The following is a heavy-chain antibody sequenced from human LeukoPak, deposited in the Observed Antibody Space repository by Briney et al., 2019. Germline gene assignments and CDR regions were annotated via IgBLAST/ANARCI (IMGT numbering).Heavy chain of an antibody. CDR2: INSDGSST. D-gene: IGHD3-9*01. V-gene: IGHV3-74*01. Sequence: GGSLRLSCAASGFTFSSYRMHWVRQAPGKGLVWVTRINSDGSSTSYADSVKGRFTISRDNAKNTLYLQMNSLRAEDTAVYYCARAMSYYDILTGYSDWGQGTLVTVSS. CDR3: ARAMSYYDILTGYSD. CDR1: GFTFSSYR. J-gene: IGHJ4*02.